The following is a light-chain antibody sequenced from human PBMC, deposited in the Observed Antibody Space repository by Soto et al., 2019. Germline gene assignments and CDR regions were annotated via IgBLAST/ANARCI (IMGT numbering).Light chain of an antibody. CDR3: CSYAGSYTLI. CDR2: DVS. J-gene: IGLJ2*01. CDR1: SSEVGAYDF. Sequence: QSALTQPRSVSGSPGQSVTISCTGTSSEVGAYDFVSWYQQYPGKAPKLMLYDVSKRPSGVPDRFSGSKSGNTASLTISGLQAEDEADYYCCSYAGSYTLIFGGGTKVTVL. V-gene: IGLV2-11*01.